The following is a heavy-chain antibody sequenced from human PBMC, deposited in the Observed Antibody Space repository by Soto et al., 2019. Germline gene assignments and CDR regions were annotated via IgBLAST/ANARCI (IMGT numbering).Heavy chain of an antibody. Sequence: ASVKVSCKASGYTFTSYGISWVRQAPGQGLEWMGWISAYNGNTNYAQKIQGRVTMTRDTSTSTAYMELRSLKSDDTAVFYCASDLGNQFYINYWGQGTLVTVSS. CDR2: ISAYNGNT. V-gene: IGHV1-18*01. CDR3: ASDLGNQFYINY. CDR1: GYTFTSYG. J-gene: IGHJ4*02. D-gene: IGHD2-2*01.